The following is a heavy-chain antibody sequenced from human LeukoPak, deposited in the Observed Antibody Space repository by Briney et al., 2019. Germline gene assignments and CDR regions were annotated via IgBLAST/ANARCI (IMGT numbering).Heavy chain of an antibody. V-gene: IGHV3-23*01. D-gene: IGHD2/OR15-2a*01. CDR3: AKVPLESGNYYHDF. Sequence: PGGSLRLSCAASGFTFSRYAMSWVRQAPGRGLEWISVITGSGDATYYAGFVRGQFTISRDNSKNTLYLHMSSLRAEDSAVYYCAKVPLESGNYYHDFWGQGTLVTVSS. CDR2: ITGSGDAT. J-gene: IGHJ4*02. CDR1: GFTFSRYA.